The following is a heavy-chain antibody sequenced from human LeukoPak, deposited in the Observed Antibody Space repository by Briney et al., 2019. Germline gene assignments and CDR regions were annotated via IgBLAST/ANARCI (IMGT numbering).Heavy chain of an antibody. J-gene: IGHJ5*02. CDR2: TYYRSTWYN. Sequence: SPTLSLTFAISGDSVSSNSVTWNWIRQSPSRGLEWLGRTYYRSTWYNDYAVSVRGRITVNPDTSKNQFSLHRNSVTPEDTAVYYCARRLTQYDCFDPWGQGSLVTVSS. V-gene: IGHV6-1*01. D-gene: IGHD2-2*01. CDR3: ARRLTQYDCFDP. CDR1: GDSVSSNSVT.